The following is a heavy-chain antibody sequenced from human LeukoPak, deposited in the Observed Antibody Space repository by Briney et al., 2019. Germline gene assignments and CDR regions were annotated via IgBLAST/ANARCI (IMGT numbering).Heavy chain of an antibody. Sequence: SETPSLTCTVSAGSITTYYWSWIRQPPGKGQEWIGYVYYTGSTSYNPSLKSRVTISIDTSKNQFSLRLSSVTAADTAVYYCARHIVATDPLEYWGQGTLVTVSS. CDR2: VYYTGST. J-gene: IGHJ4*02. V-gene: IGHV4-59*08. D-gene: IGHD5-12*01. CDR3: ARHIVATDPLEY. CDR1: AGSITTYY.